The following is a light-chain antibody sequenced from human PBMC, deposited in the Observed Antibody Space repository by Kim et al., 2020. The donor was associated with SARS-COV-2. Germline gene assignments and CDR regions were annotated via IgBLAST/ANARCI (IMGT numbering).Light chain of an antibody. V-gene: IGLV1-47*01. Sequence: GQRVTISCSGRRSNIGSNYVYWYQQLPGTAPKLLIYRNNQRPSGVPDRFSGSKSGTSASLAISGLRSEDEADYYCAAWDDSLSGPVFGGGTQLTVL. J-gene: IGLJ3*02. CDR2: RNN. CDR1: RSNIGSNY. CDR3: AAWDDSLSGPV.